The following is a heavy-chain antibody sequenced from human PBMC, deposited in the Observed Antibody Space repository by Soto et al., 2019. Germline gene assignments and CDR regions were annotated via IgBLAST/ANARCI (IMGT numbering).Heavy chain of an antibody. J-gene: IGHJ4*02. Sequence: SETLSLTCAVSGGSISSSNWWRWVRQPPGKGLEWIGEIYHSGSTNYNPSLRSRVTMSVDKSKNQFSLKLSSVTAADTAVYYCARVQGAVAGTFDYWGQGTLVTVSS. CDR1: GGSISSSNW. V-gene: IGHV4-4*02. CDR3: ARVQGAVAGTFDY. D-gene: IGHD6-19*01. CDR2: IYHSGST.